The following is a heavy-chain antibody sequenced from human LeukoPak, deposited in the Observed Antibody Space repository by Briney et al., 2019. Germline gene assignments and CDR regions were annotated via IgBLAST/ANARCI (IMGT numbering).Heavy chain of an antibody. J-gene: IGHJ1*01. D-gene: IGHD4-11*01. CDR2: RCDDGRD. V-gene: IGHV4-59*03. CDR3: ARTTRVTPDGRAEYFED. Sequence: SETLSLTCTVSGVSISASCWSWIRQSPGRGLEWVGYRCDDGRDLYNPSLRSRVSRVTISVDASEKQFSLSLRSVTAADTAMYYCARTTRVTPDGRAEYFEDWGQGTLVIVSS. CDR1: GVSISASC.